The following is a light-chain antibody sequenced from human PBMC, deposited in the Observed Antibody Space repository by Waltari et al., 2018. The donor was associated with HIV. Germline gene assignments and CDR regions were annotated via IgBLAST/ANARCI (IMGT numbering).Light chain of an antibody. J-gene: IGKJ5*01. CDR3: QHYKNLPIT. V-gene: IGKV1-33*01. CDR2: DAS. CDR1: QDISNN. Sequence: DIQMTQSPSSLSASVGDRVTITCQANQDISNNLNWYQQKPGKAPNLLIFDASNLQTSVQSRFSRSESGTDITLTISSLQPENVATYFCQHYKNLPITFGQGTRLEIK.